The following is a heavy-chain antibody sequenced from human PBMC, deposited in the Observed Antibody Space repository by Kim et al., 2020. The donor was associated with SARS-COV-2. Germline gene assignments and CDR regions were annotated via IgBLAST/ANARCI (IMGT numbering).Heavy chain of an antibody. Sequence: YPGSVKGRFTISRENAKNSLYLQMNSLRAGDTAVYYCARDSVGMGYGMDVWGQGTTVTVSS. J-gene: IGHJ6*02. CDR3: ARDSVGMGYGMDV. V-gene: IGHV3-13*01. D-gene: IGHD3-10*01.